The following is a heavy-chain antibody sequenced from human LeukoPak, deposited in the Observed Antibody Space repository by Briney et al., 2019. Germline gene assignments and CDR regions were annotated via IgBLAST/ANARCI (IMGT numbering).Heavy chain of an antibody. Sequence: GASVKVSCKASGYTFTSYCMHWVRQAPGQGLEWMGIINPSGGSTSYAQKFQGRVTMTRDTSTSTVYMELSSLRSEDTAVYYCARVPQPYTPFDYWGQGTLVTVSS. D-gene: IGHD3-16*01. V-gene: IGHV1-46*01. CDR3: ARVPQPYTPFDY. J-gene: IGHJ4*02. CDR2: INPSGGST. CDR1: GYTFTSYC.